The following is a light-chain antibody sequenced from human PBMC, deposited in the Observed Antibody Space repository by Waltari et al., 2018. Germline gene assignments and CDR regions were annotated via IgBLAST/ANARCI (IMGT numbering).Light chain of an antibody. CDR1: QGISSY. V-gene: IGKV1-8*01. CDR2: AAS. CDR3: QQYYSYPFP. Sequence: AIRMTQSPSSCSPSTGDRVTITCRASQGISSYLAWYQQKPGKAPKLLISAASTLQTRVPSRFSGLRSATDFTLPIRCLQSQDFATYYCQQYYSYPFPFGPGTTVDIK. J-gene: IGKJ3*01.